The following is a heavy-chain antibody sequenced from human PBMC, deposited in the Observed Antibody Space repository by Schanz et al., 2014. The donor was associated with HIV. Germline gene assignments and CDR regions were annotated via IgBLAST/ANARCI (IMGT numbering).Heavy chain of an antibody. CDR2: ISGSGGST. CDR3: AKDEGGGYYYYGMDV. J-gene: IGHJ6*02. D-gene: IGHD3-16*01. Sequence: VQLVESGGGVVQPGRSLILSCAASRFSFRGYGMHWVRQTPGKGLEWVSAISGSGGSTYYADSVKGRFTISRDNSKNTLYLQMNSLRAEDTAVYYCAKDEGGGYYYYGMDVWGQGTTVTVSS. V-gene: IGHV3-23*04. CDR1: RFSFRGYG.